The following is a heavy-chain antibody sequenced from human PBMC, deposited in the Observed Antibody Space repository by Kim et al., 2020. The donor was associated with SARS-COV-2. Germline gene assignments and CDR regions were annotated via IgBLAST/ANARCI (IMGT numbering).Heavy chain of an antibody. Sequence: RLTISRDNAKNSLYLQMNSLRAEDTAVYYCARDPDIAAAARGYYYYGMDVWGQGTTVTVSS. J-gene: IGHJ6*02. V-gene: IGHV3-11*06. CDR3: ARDPDIAAAARGYYYYGMDV. D-gene: IGHD6-13*01.